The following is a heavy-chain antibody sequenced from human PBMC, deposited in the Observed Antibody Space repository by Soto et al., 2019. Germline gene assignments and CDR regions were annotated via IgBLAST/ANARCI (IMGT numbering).Heavy chain of an antibody. Sequence: GGSLRLSCAASGFTFSSYAMSWVRQAPGKGLEWVSAISGSGGSTYYADSVKGRFTISRDNSKNTLYLQMNSLRAEDTAVYYCAKDTSGSYKAPTSDAFDIWGQGTMVTVSS. J-gene: IGHJ3*02. CDR2: ISGSGGST. V-gene: IGHV3-23*01. CDR3: AKDTSGSYKAPTSDAFDI. D-gene: IGHD1-26*01. CDR1: GFTFSSYA.